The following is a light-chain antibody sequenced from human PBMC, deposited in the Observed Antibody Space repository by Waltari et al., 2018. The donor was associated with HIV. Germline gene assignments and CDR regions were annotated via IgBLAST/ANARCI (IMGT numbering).Light chain of an antibody. Sequence: DIQMTQSPSSLSASVGDRVTITCQASQDINNYLNWYQQRPGKAPRLLIYDASTLETVAPTRFNGRGSGKDFPLTVYSLQPEDSATYYCQNYNNYPRIFGGGTKVEIK. CDR1: QDINNY. CDR2: DAS. V-gene: IGKV1-33*01. CDR3: QNYNNYPRI. J-gene: IGKJ4*01.